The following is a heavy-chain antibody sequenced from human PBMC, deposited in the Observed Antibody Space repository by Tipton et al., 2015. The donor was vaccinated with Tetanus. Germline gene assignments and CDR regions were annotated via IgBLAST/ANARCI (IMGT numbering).Heavy chain of an antibody. CDR3: ARLSSSSNDAHAFDI. CDR2: AYYSGST. V-gene: IGHV4-59*01. D-gene: IGHD2-2*01. J-gene: IGHJ3*02. Sequence: TLSLTCTISGGSISRFYWGWVRQPPGKGLEWIGHAYYSGSTNYNPSLKSRVSISVDTSNDQFSLRLTSVTAADTAVYYCARLSSSSNDAHAFDIWGQGTMVTVSS. CDR1: GGSISRFY.